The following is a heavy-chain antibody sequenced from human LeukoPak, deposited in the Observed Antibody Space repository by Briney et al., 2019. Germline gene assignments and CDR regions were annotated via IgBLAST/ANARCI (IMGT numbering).Heavy chain of an antibody. V-gene: IGHV3-7*01. Sequence: PGGSLRLSCAASGFTFNNFYMSWVRQAPGKGLEWVANINRDGSQRYYVDSVRGRFTISRDNAKNSLYLQMNSLRAEDTAVYYCARDPTFNGGYWGQGTLVTVS. CDR1: GFTFNNFY. CDR3: ARDPTFNGGY. J-gene: IGHJ4*02. D-gene: IGHD2/OR15-2a*01. CDR2: INRDGSQR.